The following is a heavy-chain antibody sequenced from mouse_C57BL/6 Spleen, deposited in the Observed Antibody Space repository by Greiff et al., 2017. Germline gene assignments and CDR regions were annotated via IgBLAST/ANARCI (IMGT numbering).Heavy chain of an antibody. CDR1: GYTFTDYE. V-gene: IGHV1-15*01. D-gene: IGHD1-1*01. Sequence: VQLQQSGAELVRPWASVTLSCKASGYTFTDYEMHWVKQTPVHGLEWIGAIDPETGGTAYNQKFKGKAILTADKSSSTAYMELRSLTSEDSAVYYCTRRGTTVVADYWGQGTTLTVSS. J-gene: IGHJ2*01. CDR2: IDPETGGT. CDR3: TRRGTTVVADY.